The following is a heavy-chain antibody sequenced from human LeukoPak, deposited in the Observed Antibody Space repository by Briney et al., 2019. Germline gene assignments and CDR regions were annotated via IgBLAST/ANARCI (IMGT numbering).Heavy chain of an antibody. J-gene: IGHJ5*02. CDR2: ISAYNGNT. D-gene: IGHD4-17*01. Sequence: ASVKVSCKASGYTFTSYGISWVRQAPGQGLEWMGWISAYNGNTNYAQKLQGRVTMTTDTSTSTAYMELRSLRSEDTAVYYCARARSRYGDYGSFDPWGQGTLVTVSS. CDR3: ARARSRYGDYGSFDP. V-gene: IGHV1-18*01. CDR1: GYTFTSYG.